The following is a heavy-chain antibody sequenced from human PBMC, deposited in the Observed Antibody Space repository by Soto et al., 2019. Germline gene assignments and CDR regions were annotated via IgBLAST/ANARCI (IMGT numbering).Heavy chain of an antibody. J-gene: IGHJ6*01. D-gene: IGHD2-21*02. CDR3: ARVCGGDCQNGMDV. Sequence: QVQLQESGPGLVKPSQTLSLTCTVSGGSISSGGYYWSSNRQHPGKGLEWNGYIYYSGSTYYNPSLKSRVTISVDTSKNQFSLKLSSVTAADTAVYYCARVCGGDCQNGMDVWGLGTTVTVSS. CDR2: IYYSGST. CDR1: GGSISSGGYY. V-gene: IGHV4-31*03.